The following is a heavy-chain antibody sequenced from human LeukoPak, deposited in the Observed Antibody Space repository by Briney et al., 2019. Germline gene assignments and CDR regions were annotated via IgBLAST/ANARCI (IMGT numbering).Heavy chain of an antibody. J-gene: IGHJ4*02. V-gene: IGHV4-59*01. CDR2: IYYSGST. CDR3: AREGNYGDYPYYFDY. D-gene: IGHD4-17*01. CDR1: GGSISSYY. Sequence: PSETLSLTCTVSGGSISSYYWSWIRQPPGKGLERIGYIYYSGSTNYNPSLKSRVTISVDTSKNQFSLKLSSVTAADTAVYYCAREGNYGDYPYYFDYWGQGTLVTVSS.